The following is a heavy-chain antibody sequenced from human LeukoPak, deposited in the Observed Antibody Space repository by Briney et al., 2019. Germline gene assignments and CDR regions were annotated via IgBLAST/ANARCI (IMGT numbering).Heavy chain of an antibody. D-gene: IGHD3-22*01. CDR3: ARGPGYYDSSGYDYYYMDV. V-gene: IGHV1-69*13. CDR1: GGTFSSYA. Sequence: SVKVSCKASGGTFSSYAISWVRQAPGQGLEWMGGIIPIFGTANYAQKFQGRVTITADESTSTAYMELSSLRSEDTAVYYCARGPGYYDSSGYDYYYMDVWGKGTTVTVSS. J-gene: IGHJ6*03. CDR2: IIPIFGTA.